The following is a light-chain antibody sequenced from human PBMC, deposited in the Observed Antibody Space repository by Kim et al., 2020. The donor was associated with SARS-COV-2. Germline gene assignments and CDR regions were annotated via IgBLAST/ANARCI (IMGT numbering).Light chain of an antibody. V-gene: IGKV1-5*01. Sequence: ASVGDRVTITCRASQSISSWLAWYQQKPGKAPKLLIYDASNLESGVPSRFSGSGSGTEFTLTISSLQPDDFATYYCQQYSSFPWTFGQGTKVDIK. CDR3: QQYSSFPWT. J-gene: IGKJ1*01. CDR2: DAS. CDR1: QSISSW.